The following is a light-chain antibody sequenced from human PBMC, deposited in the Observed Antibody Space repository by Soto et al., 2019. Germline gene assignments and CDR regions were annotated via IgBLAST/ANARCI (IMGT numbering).Light chain of an antibody. J-gene: IGLJ1*01. Sequence: QSVLTQPPSASGAPGQRVTISCSGSSSNIGSNSVNWYQQFPGTAPKLLMYYDNQRPSGVPDRFSGSKSGTSAYLAISGLQSKDEADYFCAAWDDSLNGFYVFGSGTKLTVL. V-gene: IGLV1-44*01. CDR2: YDN. CDR3: AAWDDSLNGFYV. CDR1: SSNIGSNS.